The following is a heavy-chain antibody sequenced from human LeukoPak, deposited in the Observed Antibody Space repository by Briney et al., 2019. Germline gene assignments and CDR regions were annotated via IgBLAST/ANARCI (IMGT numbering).Heavy chain of an antibody. CDR1: ARSLSSYY. J-gene: IGHJ4*02. CDR3: AGHYGPGDYFDY. D-gene: IGHD1-14*01. V-gene: IGHV4-59*08. CDR2: IYYSGST. Sequence: SETLSLTCTVYARSLSSYYWSWIRQPPGKALEWIGYIYYSGSTNYNPSLKSRVTISVDTSKNQFSLKLSSVTAADTAVYYCAGHYGPGDYFDYWGQGTLVTVSS.